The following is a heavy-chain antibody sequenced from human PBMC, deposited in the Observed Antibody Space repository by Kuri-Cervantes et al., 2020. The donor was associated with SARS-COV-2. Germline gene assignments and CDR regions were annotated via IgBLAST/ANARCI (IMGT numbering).Heavy chain of an antibody. J-gene: IGHJ2*01. V-gene: IGHV3-30-3*01. CDR2: TTDDGTNK. D-gene: IGHD1-7*01. CDR3: ARGFELLQYFDL. Sequence: GESLKISCAASGFTFSSYAMHWVRQAPGKGLEWMAVTTDDGTNKYYADSVKGRSTISRDNSKNTLYLQMNSLRTEDTAVYNCARGFELLQYFDLWGRGTLVTVSS. CDR1: GFTFSSYA.